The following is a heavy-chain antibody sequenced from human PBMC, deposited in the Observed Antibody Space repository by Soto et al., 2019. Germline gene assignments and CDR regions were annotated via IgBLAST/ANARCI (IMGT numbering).Heavy chain of an antibody. J-gene: IGHJ4*02. D-gene: IGHD3-16*02. CDR1: GGSISSGDYY. CDR3: ARDKLGYDYVWGSYRYTEEFDY. V-gene: IGHV4-30-4*01. CDR2: IYYSGST. Sequence: QVQLQESGPGLVKPSQTLSLTCTVSGGSISSGDYYWCWIRQPPGKGLEWIGYIYYSGSTYYNPSLKSRVTISVDTSKNQFSLKLSSVTAADTAVYYCARDKLGYDYVWGSYRYTEEFDYWGQGTLVTVSS.